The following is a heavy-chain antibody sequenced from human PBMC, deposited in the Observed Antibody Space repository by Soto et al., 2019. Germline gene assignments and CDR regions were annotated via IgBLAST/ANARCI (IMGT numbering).Heavy chain of an antibody. J-gene: IGHJ1*01. V-gene: IGHV3-23*01. CDR2: ISGSGGST. Sequence: GGSLRLSCAASGFTFSSYAMSWVRQAPGKGLEWVSAISGSGGSTYYADSVKGRFTISRDNSKNTLYLQMNSLRAEDTAVYYCAKDIVVVVAATPRREYFQHWGQGTLVTVSS. D-gene: IGHD2-15*01. CDR1: GFTFSSYA. CDR3: AKDIVVVVAATPRREYFQH.